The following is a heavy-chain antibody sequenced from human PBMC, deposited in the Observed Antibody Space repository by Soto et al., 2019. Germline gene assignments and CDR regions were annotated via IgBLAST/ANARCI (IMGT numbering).Heavy chain of an antibody. J-gene: IGHJ4*02. D-gene: IGHD3-3*01. CDR2: IYYSGST. Sequence: QLQLQESGPGLVKPSETLSLTCTVSGGSISSSSYYWGWIRQPPGKGLEWIGSIYYSGSTYYNPSLKSRVTISVDTSKNQFSLKLSSVTAADTAVYYCARHVGGGITIFGVVNDDYWGQGTLVTVSS. CDR1: GGSISSSSYY. V-gene: IGHV4-39*01. CDR3: ARHVGGGITIFGVVNDDY.